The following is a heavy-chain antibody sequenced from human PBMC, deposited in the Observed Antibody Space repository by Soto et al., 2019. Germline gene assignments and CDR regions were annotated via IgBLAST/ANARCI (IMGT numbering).Heavy chain of an antibody. CDR3: SRTPGIAAAGTEWFYY. CDR2: VIPIFGKA. CDR1: VVTFSSYA. D-gene: IGHD6-13*01. J-gene: IGHJ4*02. V-gene: IGHV1-69*01. Sequence: QVQLVQSGAEVKKPGSSVKVSCKASVVTFSSYAISWVRQATGQGRSWMGGVIPIFGKANYAQKLQGRVTITGAETSNPAYMELRSLRSEDRDVYYRSRTPGIAAAGTEWFYYWGQGTLVTVSS.